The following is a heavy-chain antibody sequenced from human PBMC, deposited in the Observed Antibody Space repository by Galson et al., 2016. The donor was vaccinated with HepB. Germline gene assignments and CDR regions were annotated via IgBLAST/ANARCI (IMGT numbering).Heavy chain of an antibody. CDR3: ARGVVRGVYFPSMDV. Sequence: SLRLSCAASGFTFSSYGMHWVRQAPGKGLEWVAVMWDEGDKKYYGDSVKGRFTISRDNPKNTLYLQMNSLRAEDTAEYYCARGVVRGVYFPSMDVWGQGTTVTVSS. D-gene: IGHD3-10*01. J-gene: IGHJ6*02. CDR1: GFTFSSYG. CDR2: MWDEGDKK. V-gene: IGHV3-33*01.